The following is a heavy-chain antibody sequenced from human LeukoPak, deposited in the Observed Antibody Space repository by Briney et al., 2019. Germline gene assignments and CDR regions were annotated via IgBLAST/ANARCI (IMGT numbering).Heavy chain of an antibody. CDR1: RGTFSNYA. D-gene: IGHD2-15*01. Sequence: SVKVCFKATRGTFSNYAICWVRQAPGQGLEWMGGIIPIFGTANYAQKFQGRVTITADESTSTAYMELSSLRSEETAVYYCATDVLGYSSGGSCPHSSYFYYWGHGTLVTVSS. J-gene: IGHJ4*01. CDR2: IIPIFGTA. CDR3: ATDVLGYSSGGSCPHSSYFYY. V-gene: IGHV1-69*01.